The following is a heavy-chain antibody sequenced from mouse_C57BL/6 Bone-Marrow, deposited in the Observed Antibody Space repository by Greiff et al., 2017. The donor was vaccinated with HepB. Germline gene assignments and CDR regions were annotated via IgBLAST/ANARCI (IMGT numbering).Heavy chain of an antibody. V-gene: IGHV1-55*01. D-gene: IGHD1-1*01. Sequence: QVQLQQPGAELVKPGASVKMSCKASGYTFTSYWITWVKQRPGQGLEWIGDIYPGSGSTNYNEKFKSKATLTVDTSSSSAYMQLSSLTSEDSALYSCASRYYGSDKDYWGQGTSVTVSS. J-gene: IGHJ4*01. CDR1: GYTFTSYW. CDR3: ASRYYGSDKDY. CDR2: IYPGSGST.